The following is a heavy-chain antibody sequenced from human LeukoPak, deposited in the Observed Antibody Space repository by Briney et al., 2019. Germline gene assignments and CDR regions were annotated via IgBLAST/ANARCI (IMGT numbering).Heavy chain of an antibody. CDR3: ARVLRNYDILTGYAYFDY. Sequence: ASVKVSCKASGYTFTGYYMHWVRQAPGQGLEWMGWINPNSGGTNYAQKFQGRVTMTRDTSISTAYMELSRLRSDDTAVYYCARVLRNYDILTGYAYFDYWGQGTLVTVSS. J-gene: IGHJ4*02. CDR1: GYTFTGYY. D-gene: IGHD3-9*01. CDR2: INPNSGGT. V-gene: IGHV1-2*02.